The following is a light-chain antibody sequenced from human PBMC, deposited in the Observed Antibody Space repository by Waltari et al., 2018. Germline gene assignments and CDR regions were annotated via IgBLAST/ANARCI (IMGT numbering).Light chain of an antibody. V-gene: IGKV2-30*02. CDR3: HQYYSTPQT. Sequence: DVVMTESPLSLPVTLGQPASISCRSSQGLVHTDGNTYLSWFQQSPGQSPRRLIYKVSNRDSGVPDRFSGSGSGTDFTLTISSLQAEDAAVYYCHQYYSTPQTFGQGTKVEVK. CDR1: QGLVHTDGNTY. CDR2: KVS. J-gene: IGKJ1*01.